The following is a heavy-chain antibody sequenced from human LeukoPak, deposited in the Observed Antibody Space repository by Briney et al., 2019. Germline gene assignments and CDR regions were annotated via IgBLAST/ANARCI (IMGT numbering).Heavy chain of an antibody. CDR2: INHSGST. V-gene: IGHV4-34*01. CDR3: ARVPVRYDFWSGAKYGMDV. D-gene: IGHD3-3*01. Sequence: SETLSLTCAVYGGSFSGYYWSWIRQPPGKGLEWIGEINHSGSTNYNPSHKSRVTISVDTSKNQFSLKLSSVTAADTAVYYCARVPVRYDFWSGAKYGMDVWGQGTTVTVSS. CDR1: GGSFSGYY. J-gene: IGHJ6*02.